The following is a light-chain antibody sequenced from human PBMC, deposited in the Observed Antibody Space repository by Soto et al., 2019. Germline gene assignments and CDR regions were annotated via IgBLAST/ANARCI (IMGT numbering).Light chain of an antibody. CDR2: WAS. CDR1: QSVLSSSNNQNQ. CDR3: QQYYSPPYT. J-gene: IGKJ2*01. V-gene: IGKV4-1*01. Sequence: DIVMTQSPDSMAVSLGERATINRKSSQSVLSSSNNQNQLAWYQQKPGQSPKLLIYWASTRESGVPDRFGGSGSGTDFTLTISSLQAEDVAFYYCQQYYSPPYTFGQGTKLEIK.